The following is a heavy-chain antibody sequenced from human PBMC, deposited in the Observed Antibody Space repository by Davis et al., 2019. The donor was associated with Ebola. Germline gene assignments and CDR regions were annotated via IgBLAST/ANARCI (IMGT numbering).Heavy chain of an antibody. J-gene: IGHJ6*02. CDR1: GFTFSSYW. CDR2: INSDGSST. Sequence: HTGGSLRLSCAASGFTFSSYWMHWVRQAPGKGLVWVSRINSDGSSTSYADSVKGRFTISRDNAKNSLYLQMNSLRAEDTAVYYCARDNLYYGMDVWGQGTTVTVSS. CDR3: ARDNLYYGMDV. V-gene: IGHV3-74*01. D-gene: IGHD1-14*01.